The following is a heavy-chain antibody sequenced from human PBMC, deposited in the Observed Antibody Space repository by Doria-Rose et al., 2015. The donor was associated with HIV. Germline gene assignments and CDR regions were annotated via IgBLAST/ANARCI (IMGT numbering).Heavy chain of an antibody. D-gene: IGHD3-10*01. V-gene: IGHV3-21*01. Sequence: VQLVQSGGGLVRPGGSLRLSCATSGFTFSSHRINWVRQAPGMGLEWVSSISSTSAYINYADSVRCRFTISRDNARNSLYLQMDSLRAEDTAIYYCATGVTLDYWGQGTLVTVSS. CDR1: GFTFSSHR. J-gene: IGHJ4*02. CDR3: ATGVTLDY. CDR2: ISSTSAYI.